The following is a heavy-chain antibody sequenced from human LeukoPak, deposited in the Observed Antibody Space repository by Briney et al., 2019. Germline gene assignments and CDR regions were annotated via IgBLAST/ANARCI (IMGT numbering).Heavy chain of an antibody. CDR2: MNPNSGNT. D-gene: IGHD6-6*01. J-gene: IGHJ3*02. CDR1: GYTFTSYD. Sequence: GASVKVSCKASGYTFTSYDINWVRQATGQGLEWMGWMNPNSGNTGYAQKFQGRVTMTRNTSISTAYMELSSLRSDDTAVYYCARVIAARYDDAFDIWGQGTMVTVSS. V-gene: IGHV1-8*01. CDR3: ARVIAARYDDAFDI.